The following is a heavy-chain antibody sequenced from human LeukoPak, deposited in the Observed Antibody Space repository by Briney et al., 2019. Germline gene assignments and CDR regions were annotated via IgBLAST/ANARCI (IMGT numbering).Heavy chain of an antibody. Sequence: SVKVSCKASGGTFSSYAISWVRQAPRQGLEWMGRIIPILGIANYAQKFQGRVTITADKSTSTAYMELSSLRSEDTAVYYCARSDGMVDYWGQGTLVTVSS. D-gene: IGHD1-14*01. J-gene: IGHJ4*02. CDR1: GGTFSSYA. V-gene: IGHV1-69*04. CDR3: ARSDGMVDY. CDR2: IIPILGIA.